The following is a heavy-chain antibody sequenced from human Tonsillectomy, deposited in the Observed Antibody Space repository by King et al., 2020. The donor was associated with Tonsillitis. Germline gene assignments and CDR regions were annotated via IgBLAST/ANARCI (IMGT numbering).Heavy chain of an antibody. CDR3: ARGLRSGLYYFDY. CDR2: IYYSGST. J-gene: IGHJ4*02. CDR1: GGSISSSSDY. V-gene: IGHV4-39*07. D-gene: IGHD6-19*01. Sequence: VQLQESGPGLVKPSETLSLTCTVSGGSISSSSDYWGWIRQPPGKGLEWIGSIYYSGSTYYNPPLKSRVTISVDTSKNQFSLKLSSVTAADTAVYYCARGLRSGLYYFDYWGQGTLVTVSS.